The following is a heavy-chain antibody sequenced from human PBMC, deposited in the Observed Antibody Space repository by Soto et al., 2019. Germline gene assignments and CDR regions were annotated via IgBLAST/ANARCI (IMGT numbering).Heavy chain of an antibody. V-gene: IGHV3-74*01. CDR1: GFTFSSYW. CDR3: ARDQRGLRFRFRGSDY. Sequence: GGSLRLSCAASGFTFSSYWMHWVRQAPGKGLVWVSRINSDGSSTSYADSVKGRFTISRDNAKNTLYLQMNSLRAEDTAVYYCARDQRGLRFRFRGSDYWGQGTLVTVSS. J-gene: IGHJ4*02. CDR2: INSDGSST. D-gene: IGHD5-12*01.